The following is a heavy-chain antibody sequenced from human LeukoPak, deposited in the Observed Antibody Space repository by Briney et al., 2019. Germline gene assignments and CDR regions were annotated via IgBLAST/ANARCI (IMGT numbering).Heavy chain of an antibody. CDR2: IIPIFGTA. D-gene: IGHD1-26*01. Sequence: ASVKLSCKASGGTFSSYAISWVRQAPGQGLEWMGRIIPIFGTANYAQKFQGRVTITTDESTSTAYMELSSLRSEDTAVYYCASSGSYSNYFDYWGQGTLVTVSS. J-gene: IGHJ4*02. V-gene: IGHV1-69*05. CDR1: GGTFSSYA. CDR3: ASSGSYSNYFDY.